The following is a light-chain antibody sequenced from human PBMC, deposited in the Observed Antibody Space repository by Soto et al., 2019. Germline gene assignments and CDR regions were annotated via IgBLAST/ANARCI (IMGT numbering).Light chain of an antibody. Sequence: LAQPVSGSASPGQSVTISCTGTSSDVGRYDYVSWYQQHPGKAPKLIVYDVTERPSGVPDRFSGSKSGNTASLTISGLQAEDEADYSCCSFAGSYSYVFGTGTNVTVL. V-gene: IGLV2-11*01. CDR2: DVT. CDR3: CSFAGSYSYV. J-gene: IGLJ1*01. CDR1: SSDVGRYDY.